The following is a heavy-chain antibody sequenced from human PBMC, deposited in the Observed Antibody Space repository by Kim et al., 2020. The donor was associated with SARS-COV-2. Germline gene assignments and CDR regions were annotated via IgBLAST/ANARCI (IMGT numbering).Heavy chain of an antibody. D-gene: IGHD6-6*01. CDR2: IYYSGST. CDR3: ARQLVLVSRGYWYFDL. J-gene: IGHJ2*01. CDR1: GGSISSYY. V-gene: IGHV4-59*01. Sequence: SETLSLTCTVSGGSISSYYWSWIRQPPGKGLEWIGYIYYSGSTNYNPSLKSRVTISVDTSKNQFSLKLSSVTAADTAVYYCARQLVLVSRGYWYFDLWGRGTLVTVSS.